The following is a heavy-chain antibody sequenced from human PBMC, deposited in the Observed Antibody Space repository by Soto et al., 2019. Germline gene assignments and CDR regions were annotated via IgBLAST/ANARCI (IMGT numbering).Heavy chain of an antibody. CDR2: IIPIFGTA. Sequence: SVKVSCKASGGTFSNYVISWVRQAPGQGLEWMGGIIPIFGTANYAQKFQGRVTITADESTSTAYMELSSLRSEDTAVYYCARALSGYRSFDYWGQGTLVTVSS. D-gene: IGHD3-10*01. V-gene: IGHV1-69*13. J-gene: IGHJ4*02. CDR1: GGTFSNYV. CDR3: ARALSGYRSFDY.